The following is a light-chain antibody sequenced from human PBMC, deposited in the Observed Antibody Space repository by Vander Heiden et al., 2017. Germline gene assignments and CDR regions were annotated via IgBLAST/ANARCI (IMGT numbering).Light chain of an antibody. CDR3: QQCDTWPLT. V-gene: IGKV3-11*01. Sequence: IVLPQSPATLSLSPGDRATLSCKASQSVNDFLVWYQQKPGQAPRLLIYDASKRATGIPTRFSGSGSGTDFTLTISSLEPEDIAVYYCQQCDTWPLTFGGGTRVEIK. CDR1: QSVNDF. J-gene: IGKJ4*01. CDR2: DAS.